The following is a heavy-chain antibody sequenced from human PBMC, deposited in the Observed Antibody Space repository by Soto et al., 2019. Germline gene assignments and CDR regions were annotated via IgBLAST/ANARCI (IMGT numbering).Heavy chain of an antibody. D-gene: IGHD1-26*01. CDR3: ARDTGGSYDY. Sequence: EVQLVESGGGLVQPGGSLRLSCAASGFTFSDYYMDWVRQVPGKGLEWVGRTRNKANSYSAEYAPSVKGRFIISRHDLEDSMYLRMNSLKTEDTAVYYCARDTGGSYDYWGQGALVTVSS. J-gene: IGHJ4*02. V-gene: IGHV3-72*01. CDR2: TRNKANSYSA. CDR1: GFTFSDYY.